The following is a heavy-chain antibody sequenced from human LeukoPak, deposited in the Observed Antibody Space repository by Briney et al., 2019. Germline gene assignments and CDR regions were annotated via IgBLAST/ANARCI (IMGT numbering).Heavy chain of an antibody. Sequence: SETLSLTCTVSGGSISSGDYYWSWIRQPPGTGLEWLGYIYYSGSTYYNPSLKSRVTISVDTSKNQFSLKLSSVTAADTAVYYCARGLRWRYYYYGMDVWGQGTTVTVSS. CDR3: ARGLRWRYYYYGMDV. V-gene: IGHV4-30-4*01. CDR2: IYYSGST. CDR1: GGSISSGDYY. J-gene: IGHJ6*02. D-gene: IGHD5-24*01.